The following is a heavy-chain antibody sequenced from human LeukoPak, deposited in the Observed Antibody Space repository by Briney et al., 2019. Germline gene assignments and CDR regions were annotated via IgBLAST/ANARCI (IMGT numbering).Heavy chain of an antibody. Sequence: SVKVSCKASGGTFSSYAISWVRQAPGQGLEWMGGIIPIFGTANYAQKFQGRVTITTDESTSTAYMELCSLRSEDTAVYYCAEGSGSYPYNWFDPWGQGTLVTVSS. V-gene: IGHV1-69*05. D-gene: IGHD1-26*01. J-gene: IGHJ5*02. CDR3: AEGSGSYPYNWFDP. CDR1: GGTFSSYA. CDR2: IIPIFGTA.